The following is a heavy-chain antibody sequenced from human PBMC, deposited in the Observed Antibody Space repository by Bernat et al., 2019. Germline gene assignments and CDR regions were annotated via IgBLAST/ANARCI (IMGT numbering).Heavy chain of an antibody. CDR3: ARDRYYDSSGPIDY. Sequence: VQLVESGGGVVQPGRSLRLSCAASGFTFSSYAMHWVRQAPGKGLEWVAVISYDGSNKYYADSVKGRFTISRDNSKNTLYLQMNSLRAEDTAVYYCARDRYYDSSGPIDYCGQGTLVTVSS. CDR2: ISYDGSNK. J-gene: IGHJ4*02. D-gene: IGHD3-22*01. V-gene: IGHV3-30-3*01. CDR1: GFTFSSYA.